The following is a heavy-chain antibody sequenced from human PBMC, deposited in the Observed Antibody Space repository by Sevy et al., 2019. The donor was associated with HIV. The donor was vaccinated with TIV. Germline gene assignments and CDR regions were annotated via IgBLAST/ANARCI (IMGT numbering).Heavy chain of an antibody. V-gene: IGHV3-23*01. Sequence: GGSLRLSCAASGFTFSTYAMTWVRQAPGKGLEWVSVISLSGGDTYYANSVKGRFTISRDNSKNTLYLQMNGLTAEDTAVYYCAKDRVSGTYYTGDFDYWGQGTLVTVSS. J-gene: IGHJ4*02. CDR1: GFTFSTYA. D-gene: IGHD3-10*01. CDR2: ISLSGGDT. CDR3: AKDRVSGTYYTGDFDY.